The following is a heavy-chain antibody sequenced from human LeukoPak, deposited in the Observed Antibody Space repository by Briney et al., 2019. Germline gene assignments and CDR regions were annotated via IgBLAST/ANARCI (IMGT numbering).Heavy chain of an antibody. Sequence: YPGACLRLSCAASGFTFSSYAMGWVRRAPGKVLEWVSAITGGGSGIYYADSMKSRFTISRDNSKNTLYLQINGLRAEDTAVYYCAKWGDYDVLTGYYVSDYWGQGTLVTVSS. CDR2: ITGGGSGI. V-gene: IGHV3-23*01. CDR1: GFTFSSYA. CDR3: AKWGDYDVLTGYYVSDY. J-gene: IGHJ4*02. D-gene: IGHD3-9*01.